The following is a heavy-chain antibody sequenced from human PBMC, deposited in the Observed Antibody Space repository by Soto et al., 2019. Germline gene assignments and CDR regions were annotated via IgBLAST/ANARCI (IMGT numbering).Heavy chain of an antibody. J-gene: IGHJ6*02. CDR1: GYSVTSYW. V-gene: IGHV5-51*01. Sequence: PGESLKISCTGSGYSVTSYWIGWVRQMPGKGLEWMGIIYPGDSDTRYSPSFQGQVTISADKSISTAYLQWSSLKASDTAMYYCAGGGVRGVITRTRDYYGMDVWGQGTTVTVSS. CDR3: AGGGVRGVITRTRDYYGMDV. CDR2: IYPGDSDT. D-gene: IGHD3-10*01.